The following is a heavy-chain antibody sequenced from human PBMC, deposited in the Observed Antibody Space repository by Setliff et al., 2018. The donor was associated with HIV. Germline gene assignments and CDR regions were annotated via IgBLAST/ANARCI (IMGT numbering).Heavy chain of an antibody. Sequence: SVKVSCKASGYTFTSYGISWVRQAPGQGLEWMGGIVPIDGRPSYAQKFQDRVTITADESTSTAYMELRSLRSEDTALYYCARSEVRGVMTHYFDYWGQGTLVTVSS. J-gene: IGHJ4*02. V-gene: IGHV1-69*13. CDR2: IVPIDGRP. CDR3: ARSEVRGVMTHYFDY. D-gene: IGHD3-10*01. CDR1: GYTFTSYG.